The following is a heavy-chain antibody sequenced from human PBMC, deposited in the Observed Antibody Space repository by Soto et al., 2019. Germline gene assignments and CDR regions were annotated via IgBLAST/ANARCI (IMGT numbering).Heavy chain of an antibody. V-gene: IGHV4-31*03. J-gene: IGHJ4*02. CDR2: IYYSGST. CDR1: GGSISSGGYY. D-gene: IGHD2-15*01. Sequence: QVQLQESGPGLVKPSQTLSLTCTVSGGSISSGGYYWSWIRQHPGKGLEWIGYIYYSGSTYYNPSLKSRVTIAVDTSKNQFSLKLSSVTAADTAVYYCAREGDGGSSPIYADWGQGTLVTVSS. CDR3: AREGDGGSSPIYAD.